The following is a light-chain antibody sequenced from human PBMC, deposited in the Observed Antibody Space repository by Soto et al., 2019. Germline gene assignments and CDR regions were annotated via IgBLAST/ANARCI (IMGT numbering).Light chain of an antibody. Sequence: EIVMTQSPATLSVSPGKISTLSCRASQSVSRNLAWYQQRPGQAPRLLISGASTRATGIAARLSGSGSGTDFPLTISSMKSEDSALYYCQQYSNWPTFGQGTRLEI. V-gene: IGKV3-15*01. CDR3: QQYSNWPT. CDR1: QSVSRN. J-gene: IGKJ5*01. CDR2: GAS.